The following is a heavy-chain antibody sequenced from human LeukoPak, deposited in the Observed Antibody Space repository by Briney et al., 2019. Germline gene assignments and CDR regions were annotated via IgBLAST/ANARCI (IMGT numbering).Heavy chain of an antibody. V-gene: IGHV1-46*01. J-gene: IGHJ5*02. D-gene: IGHD5-24*01. CDR2: ISPSGGST. CDR1: GYTFTSHY. CDR3: ARDNSVRDEAWWFAP. Sequence: ASVTVSCTAFGYTFTSHYMHWVRQAPGQGPAWMGVISPSGGSTTYAQKFQGRVTLTRDMSTSTDYLELSSLRSEDTAVYYCARDNSVRDEAWWFAPWGQGTLVTVSS.